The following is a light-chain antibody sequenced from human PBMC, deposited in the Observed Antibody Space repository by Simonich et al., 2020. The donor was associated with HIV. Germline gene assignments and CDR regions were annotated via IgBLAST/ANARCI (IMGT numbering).Light chain of an antibody. CDR3: MQALQTPMYT. V-gene: IGKV2-28*01. J-gene: IGKJ2*01. Sequence: DIVMTQSPLSLPVTPGEPASISCRSSQSLLHINGYNYLDWFLQKPGQSPQLLIYLGSNRASGVPDRISGRGSGTDFTLKISRVEAEDVGVHYCMQALQTPMYTFGQGTKLEIK. CDR2: LGS. CDR1: QSLLHINGYNY.